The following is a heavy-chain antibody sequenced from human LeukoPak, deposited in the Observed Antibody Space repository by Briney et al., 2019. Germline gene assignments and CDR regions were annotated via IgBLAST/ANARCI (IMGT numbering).Heavy chain of an antibody. CDR3: ARTDGAVVMEYYYYYMDV. V-gene: IGHV3-21*01. J-gene: IGHJ6*03. D-gene: IGHD3-22*01. CDR1: GFTFSSYS. Sequence: GGSLRLSCAASGFTFSSYSMNWVRQAPGKGLEWVSSISGSSSYIYYADSVKGRFTISRDNAKNSLYLQMNSLRAEDTAVYYCARTDGAVVMEYYYYYMDVWGKGTTVTISS. CDR2: ISGSSSYI.